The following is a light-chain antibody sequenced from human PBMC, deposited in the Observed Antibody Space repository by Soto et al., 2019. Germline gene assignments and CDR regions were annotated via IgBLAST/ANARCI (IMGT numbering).Light chain of an antibody. Sequence: QSALTQPASVSGSPGQSITISCTGTSSDVGGYNYVSWYQQHPGKAPKLMIYDVSNRPSGVSNRFSGSKSGNTASLTISGLQAEDEADYYCSSYTSSSTSYVFGTVTKVTVL. J-gene: IGLJ1*01. CDR3: SSYTSSSTSYV. CDR1: SSDVGGYNY. V-gene: IGLV2-14*01. CDR2: DVS.